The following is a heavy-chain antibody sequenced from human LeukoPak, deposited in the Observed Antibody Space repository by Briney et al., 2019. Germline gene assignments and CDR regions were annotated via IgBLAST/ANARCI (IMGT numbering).Heavy chain of an antibody. J-gene: IGHJ3*01. Sequence: PGRSLRLSCAASGFTFSSYAMHWVRQAPGKGLEWVAVISYDGSNKYYADSVKGRFTISRANSKNTLYLQMNSLRAEDTAVCYCANIFQGVGSWGQGTMVTVSS. V-gene: IGHV3-30*04. CDR3: ANIFQGVGS. CDR1: GFTFSSYA. CDR2: ISYDGSNK. D-gene: IGHD3-10*01.